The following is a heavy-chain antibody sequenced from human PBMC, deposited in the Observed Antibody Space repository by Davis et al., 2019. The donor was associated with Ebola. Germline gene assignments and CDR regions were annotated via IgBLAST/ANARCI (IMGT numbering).Heavy chain of an antibody. V-gene: IGHV3-73*01. D-gene: IGHD1-14*01. Sequence: GGSLRLSCAASGFTFSDSAMHWVRQASGKGLEWVGRIRNKANNYATTYAESVKGRFTFSRDDSKNTAYLQMNSLKSQDTAIYYCTRLTGGGWGQGTLVTVSS. J-gene: IGHJ4*02. CDR3: TRLTGGG. CDR2: IRNKANNYAT. CDR1: GFTFSDSA.